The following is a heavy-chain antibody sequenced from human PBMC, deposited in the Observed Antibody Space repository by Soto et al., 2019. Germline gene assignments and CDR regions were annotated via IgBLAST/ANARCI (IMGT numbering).Heavy chain of an antibody. CDR2: ICASGTYS. D-gene: IGHD2-21*01. Sequence: QPWGSLRLSCAASGFPFSSYEFNWVRQAAGKGLEWISYICASGTYSYYAASVKGRFTVSRDNAKNSLYLQMNSLRAEDTAIYYCAREEINCGGDCFAFWGQGALVTVSS. J-gene: IGHJ4*02. V-gene: IGHV3-48*03. CDR3: AREEINCGGDCFAF. CDR1: GFPFSSYE.